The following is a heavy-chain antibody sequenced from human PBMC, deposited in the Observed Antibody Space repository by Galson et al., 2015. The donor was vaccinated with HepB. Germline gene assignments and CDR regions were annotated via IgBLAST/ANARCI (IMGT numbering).Heavy chain of an antibody. CDR2: LSDDGSIT. J-gene: IGHJ4*02. Sequence: SLKLSCAASRYNFSSYAINWVRQAPGKGLEWVAVLSDDGSITYYADSVQGRLIITRNTSKHIAQVEMNILTVEDTALYYCATSPGIWSGYGYFDQWGQETLITVSS. CDR1: RYNFSSYA. CDR3: ATSPGIWSGYGYFDQ. D-gene: IGHD3-3*01. V-gene: IGHV3-30-3*01.